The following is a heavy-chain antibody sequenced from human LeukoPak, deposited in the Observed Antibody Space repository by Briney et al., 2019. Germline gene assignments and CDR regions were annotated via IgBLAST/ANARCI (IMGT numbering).Heavy chain of an antibody. J-gene: IGHJ4*02. V-gene: IGHV4-59*08. CDR2: TYYSGST. D-gene: IGHD6-6*01. CDR1: GGSISSYY. Sequence: PSETLSLTCTVSGGSISSYYWNWIRQPPGKGLEWIGYTYYSGSTNYNPSLKSRVTISVDTSKNQFSLKLSSVTAADTAVYYCATIAGSSSYWGQGTLVTVSS. CDR3: ATIAGSSSY.